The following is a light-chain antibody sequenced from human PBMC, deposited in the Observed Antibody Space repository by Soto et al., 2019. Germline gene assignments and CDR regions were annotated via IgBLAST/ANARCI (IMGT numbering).Light chain of an antibody. CDR1: NSNIGYNY. Sequence: QSVLTQPPSVSAAPGQKVTISCSGSNSNIGYNYVSWYQHLPGTAPKVLSYDNDKRPSGIPDRFSASKSGTSATLDIAGLQTGDEADYFCGTWDTSRSAYVFGPGTKLTVL. CDR2: DND. J-gene: IGLJ1*01. V-gene: IGLV1-51*01. CDR3: GTWDTSRSAYV.